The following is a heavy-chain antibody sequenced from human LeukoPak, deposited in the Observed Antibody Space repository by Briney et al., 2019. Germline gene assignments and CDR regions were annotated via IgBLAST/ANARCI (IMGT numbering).Heavy chain of an antibody. CDR1: GDSISSLYWSSISSYY. CDR3: ARLVSDRNWFDP. D-gene: IGHD2-8*01. CDR2: IYYSGST. V-gene: IGHV4-61*05. J-gene: IGHJ5*02. Sequence: PSETLSLTCIVSGDSISSLYWSSISSYYWSWIRQPPGKGLEWIGYIYYSGSTNYNPSLKSRVTISLDTSKNQFSLKLSSVTAADTAVYYCARLVSDRNWFDPWGQGTLVTVSS.